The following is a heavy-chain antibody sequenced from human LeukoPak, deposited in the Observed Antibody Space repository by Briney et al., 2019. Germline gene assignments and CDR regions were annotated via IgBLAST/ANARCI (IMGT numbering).Heavy chain of an antibody. CDR3: ARHAPLTTVVTPDYYGMDV. CDR1: GYSFTSYW. Sequence: GESLQISCKGSGYSFTSYWIGWVRQLPGKGLEWMGIIYPGDSDTRYSPSFQGQVTISADKSISTAYLQWSSLKASDTAMYYCARHAPLTTVVTPDYYGMDVWGQGTTVTVSS. V-gene: IGHV5-51*01. CDR2: IYPGDSDT. J-gene: IGHJ6*02. D-gene: IGHD4-23*01.